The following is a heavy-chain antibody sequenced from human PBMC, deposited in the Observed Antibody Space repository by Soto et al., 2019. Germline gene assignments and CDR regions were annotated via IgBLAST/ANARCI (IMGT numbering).Heavy chain of an antibody. D-gene: IGHD3-10*01. J-gene: IGHJ6*02. CDR2: INPNSGGT. V-gene: IGHV1-2*02. CDR1: GYTFTGDY. CDR3: ARIGQLWFGELHYYGMDV. Sequence: ASVKVSCKASGYTFTGDYMHWVRQAPGEGLEWMGWINPNSGGTNYAQKFQGRVTMTRDTSISTAYMELSRLRSDDTAVYYCARIGQLWFGELHYYGMDVWGQGTTVTVSS.